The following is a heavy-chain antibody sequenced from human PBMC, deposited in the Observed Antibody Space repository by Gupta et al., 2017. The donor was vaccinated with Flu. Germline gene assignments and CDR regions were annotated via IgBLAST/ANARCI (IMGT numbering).Heavy chain of an antibody. V-gene: IGHV4-34*01. CDR2: INHSGST. Sequence: QVQLQQWGAGLLKPSETLSLTCAVYGGSFSGYYWSWIRQPPGKGLEWIGEINHSGSTNYNPSLKSRVTISVDTSKNQFSLKLSSVTAADTAVYYCARTARHETSIAATDAFDIWGQGTMVTVSS. CDR1: GGSFSGYY. J-gene: IGHJ3*02. CDR3: ARTARHETSIAATDAFDI. D-gene: IGHD6-6*01.